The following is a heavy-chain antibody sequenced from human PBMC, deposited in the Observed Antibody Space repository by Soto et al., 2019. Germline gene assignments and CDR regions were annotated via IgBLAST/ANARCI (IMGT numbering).Heavy chain of an antibody. Sequence: QVQLQQWGAGLLKPSETLSLTCAVYGGSFSGYYWSWIRQPPGKGLEWIGEINHSGSTNYIPSLKSRVTISVDTSKNQFSLKLSSVTAADTAVYYCARRPLTTVVEVIIDYWGQGTLVTVSS. J-gene: IGHJ4*02. CDR1: GGSFSGYY. D-gene: IGHD4-17*01. CDR3: ARRPLTTVVEVIIDY. CDR2: INHSGST. V-gene: IGHV4-34*01.